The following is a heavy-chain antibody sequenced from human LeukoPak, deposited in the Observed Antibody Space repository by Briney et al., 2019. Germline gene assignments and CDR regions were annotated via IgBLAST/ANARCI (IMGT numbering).Heavy chain of an antibody. V-gene: IGHV3-30*03. J-gene: IGHJ4*02. CDR2: ISYDGSNK. CDR3: ASLKLAARYKL. CDR1: GFTFSNYG. Sequence: GGSLRLSCAASGFTFSNYGMHWVRQAPGKGLEWVAVISYDGSNKYYADSVKGRFTISRDNSKNTLYLQMNSLRAEDTAVYYCASLKLAARYKLRGQGTLVTVSS. D-gene: IGHD6-6*01.